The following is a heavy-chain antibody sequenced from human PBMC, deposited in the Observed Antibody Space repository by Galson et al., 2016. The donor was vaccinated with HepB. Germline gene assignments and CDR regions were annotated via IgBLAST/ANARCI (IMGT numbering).Heavy chain of an antibody. CDR2: FYYTGGTT. V-gene: IGHV4-39*01. D-gene: IGHD3-10*01. J-gene: IGHJ4*02. Sequence: SETLSLTCNVSGGSINSHVYYWGWIRQAPGKGLEWIGKFYYTGGTTFYNPSLKSRANISVDASKNQFSLTLKSLTAADTAVYYCARTIYGSGSKRAFDFWGQGTLVTVSS. CDR1: GGSINSHVYY. CDR3: ARTIYGSGSKRAFDF.